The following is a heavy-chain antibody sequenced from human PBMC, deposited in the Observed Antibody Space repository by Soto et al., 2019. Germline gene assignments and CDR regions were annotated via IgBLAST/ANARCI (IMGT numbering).Heavy chain of an antibody. J-gene: IGHJ4*02. Sequence: QVQLQESGPGLVKPSETLSLTCTVSGGSISNYYWSWIRQPPRKGLEWVGYIYYSGSTNFNPSLKSRVNISVDRSKNQLTLKLNSVTAADTAVYYCARYFRGFDYWGQGTLVTVSS. CDR1: GGSISNYY. CDR3: ARYFRGFDY. V-gene: IGHV4-59*08. CDR2: IYYSGST.